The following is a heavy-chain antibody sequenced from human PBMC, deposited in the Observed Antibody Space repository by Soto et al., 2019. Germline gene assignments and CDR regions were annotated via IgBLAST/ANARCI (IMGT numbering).Heavy chain of an antibody. CDR1: GGSFDGYY. CDR3: GRGVDSWSGYLF. J-gene: IGHJ4*02. D-gene: IGHD3-3*01. V-gene: IGHV4-34*01. CDR2: IHHSGST. Sequence: ASETLSLTCALYGGSFDGYYWSWIRQSPGKGLEWIGEIHHSGSTKYNPSLKSRVFLLFGTSTKQFSLKITSMTAEDRCVYYCGRGVDSWSGYLFWGQGTSVTVSS.